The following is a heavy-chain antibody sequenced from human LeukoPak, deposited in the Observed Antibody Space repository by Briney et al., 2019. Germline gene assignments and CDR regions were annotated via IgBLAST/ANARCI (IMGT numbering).Heavy chain of an antibody. Sequence: PSETLSLTCAVYGGSFSGYYWSWIRQPPGKGLERIGEINHSGSTNYNPSLKSRVTIAVDTSKNQFSLRLSSVTAADTAFYYCARDRGVSGFDYWGQGTLVTVSS. CDR3: ARDRGVSGFDY. V-gene: IGHV4-34*01. J-gene: IGHJ4*02. CDR1: GGSFSGYY. CDR2: INHSGST. D-gene: IGHD6-13*01.